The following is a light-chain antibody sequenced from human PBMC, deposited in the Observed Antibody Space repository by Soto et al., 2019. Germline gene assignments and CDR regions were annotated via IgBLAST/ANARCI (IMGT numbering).Light chain of an antibody. J-gene: IGKJ2*01. CDR1: QSVSSN. Sequence: EIVMKQSPATLSVSPGERATLSCRASQSVSSNLAWYQQKPDQAPRLLIYGASTRATGIPARFSGSGSGTEFTLTISSLQSEDFAVYYCQQYNNWPPYTFGPGTKLENK. V-gene: IGKV3-15*01. CDR2: GAS. CDR3: QQYNNWPPYT.